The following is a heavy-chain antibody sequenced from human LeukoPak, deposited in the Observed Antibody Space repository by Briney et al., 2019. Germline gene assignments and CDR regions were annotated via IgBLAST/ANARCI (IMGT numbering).Heavy chain of an antibody. J-gene: IGHJ6*03. CDR1: GGTFSTYA. CDR2: VIPVFGTE. CDR3: ARGRTSSSAFGDYYYMDV. V-gene: IGHV1-69*05. Sequence: RASVKVSCKASGGTFSTYAISWVRQAPGQGLEWMGVVIPVFGTENYSQNFQGRVTITTDESMSTAYLELRSLRPDDTAVYYCARGRTSSSAFGDYYYMDVWGTGTSVTVSS. D-gene: IGHD6-6*01.